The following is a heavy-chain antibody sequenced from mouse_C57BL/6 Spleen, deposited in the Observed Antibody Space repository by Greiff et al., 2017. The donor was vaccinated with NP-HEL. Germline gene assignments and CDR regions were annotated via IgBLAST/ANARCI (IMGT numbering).Heavy chain of an antibody. CDR1: GYTFTDYY. CDR3: ATYDAKAMDC. D-gene: IGHD2-12*01. J-gene: IGHJ4*01. CDR2: IYPGSGNT. Sequence: QVQLQQSGAELVRPGASVKLSCKASGYTFTDYYINWVKQRPGQGLEWIAKIYPGSGNTYYNEKFKGKATLTADKSSSTAYMQLSSLTSEDSAVYYCATYDAKAMDCWGQGTSVTVAS. V-gene: IGHV1-76*01.